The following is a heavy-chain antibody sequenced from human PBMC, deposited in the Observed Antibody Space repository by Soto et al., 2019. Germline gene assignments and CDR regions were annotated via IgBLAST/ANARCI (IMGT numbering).Heavy chain of an antibody. CDR2: INPNSGGT. V-gene: IGHV1-2*04. CDR3: ARDSFGNLYAFDI. D-gene: IGHD2-2*01. CDR1: GYTFTGYY. J-gene: IGHJ3*02. Sequence: ASVKVSCKASGYTFTGYYMHWVRQAPGQGLEWMEWINPNSGGTNYAQKFQGWVTMTRDTSISTAYMELSRLRSDDTAVYYCARDSFGNLYAFDIWGQGTMVTVSS.